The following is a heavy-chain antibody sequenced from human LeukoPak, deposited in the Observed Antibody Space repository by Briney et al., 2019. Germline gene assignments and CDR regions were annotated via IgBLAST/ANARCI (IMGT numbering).Heavy chain of an antibody. CDR2: IIPIFGTA. CDR1: GYTFSSYA. J-gene: IGHJ3*02. Sequence: RWASVKVSCKASGYTFSSYAISWVRQAPGQGLEWMGGIIPIFGTANYAQKFQGRVTITADKSTSTAYMELSSLRSEGTAVYYCARGGLGYYGSWKHAFDIWGQGTMVTVSS. CDR3: ARGGLGYYGSWKHAFDI. D-gene: IGHD3-10*01. V-gene: IGHV1-69*06.